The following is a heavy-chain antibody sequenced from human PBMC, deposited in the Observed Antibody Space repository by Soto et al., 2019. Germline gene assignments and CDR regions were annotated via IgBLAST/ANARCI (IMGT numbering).Heavy chain of an antibody. V-gene: IGHV3-23*01. Sequence: EVQLLESGRDLGQPGGSQRLSCSVSGFTFSSYDMGWVRQAPGKGLEWVAVISSRGGSVYYADSVKGRFTVSRDNSLNVLFLHMNTLSVEDTTVYYCAKMGISTTSSFDNWGQGVLVTVSS. CDR1: GFTFSSYD. CDR2: ISSRGGSV. CDR3: AKMGISTTSSFDN. D-gene: IGHD1-26*01. J-gene: IGHJ4*02.